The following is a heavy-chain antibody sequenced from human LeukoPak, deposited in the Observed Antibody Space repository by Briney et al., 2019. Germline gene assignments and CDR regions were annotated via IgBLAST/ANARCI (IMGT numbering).Heavy chain of an antibody. CDR1: GFTFSSYA. Sequence: GGSLRLSCAASGFTFSSYAMSWVRQAPGKGLEWVSAISGSGGSTYYADSVKGRFTISRDNSKNTLYLQMNSLRAEDTAVYYCAKDVPPYGSGSYVPLAFDYWGQGTLVTVSS. V-gene: IGHV3-23*01. D-gene: IGHD3-10*01. CDR3: AKDVPPYGSGSYVPLAFDY. CDR2: ISGSGGST. J-gene: IGHJ4*02.